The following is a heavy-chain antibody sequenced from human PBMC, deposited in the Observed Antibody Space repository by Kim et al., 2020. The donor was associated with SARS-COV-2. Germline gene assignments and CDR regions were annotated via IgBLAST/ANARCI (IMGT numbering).Heavy chain of an antibody. CDR1: GFTFSSYW. CDR3: ARGGMVGATMFDY. CDR2: INSDGSST. J-gene: IGHJ4*02. D-gene: IGHD1-26*01. Sequence: GGSLRLSCAASGFTFSSYWMHWVRQVPGKGLVWVSRINSDGSSTSYADSVKGRFTISRDNAKNTLYLQMNSLRAEDTAVYYCARGGMVGATMFDYWGQGTLVTVSS. V-gene: IGHV3-74*01.